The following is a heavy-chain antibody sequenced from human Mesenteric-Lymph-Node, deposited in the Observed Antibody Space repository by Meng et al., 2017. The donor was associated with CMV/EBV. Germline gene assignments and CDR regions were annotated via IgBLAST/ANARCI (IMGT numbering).Heavy chain of an antibody. J-gene: IGHJ3*02. D-gene: IGHD1-14*01. CDR3: ARARTTLDAFDI. Sequence: GESLKISCKGSGYTFANYWIGWVRQMPGKGLEWMGIIYPGDSETIYSPSFQGQVTISAGRSISTTYLQWSSLKASDTAMYYCARARTTLDAFDIWGQGTMVTVSS. V-gene: IGHV5-51*01. CDR1: GYTFANYW. CDR2: IYPGDSET.